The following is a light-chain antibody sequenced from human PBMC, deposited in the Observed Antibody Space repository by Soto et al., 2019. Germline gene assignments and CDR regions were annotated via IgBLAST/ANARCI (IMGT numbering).Light chain of an antibody. Sequence: EIVLTQSPATLSSSPGERATLSCRASQSVSSNYLTWYQQKPGQAPRLLIYGASSRATGIPYRFSGSGFGTDFTLTISGLEPEDFAVYYCQHYSGSLYTFGQGTKPEIK. CDR2: GAS. J-gene: IGKJ2*01. CDR1: QSVSSNY. V-gene: IGKV3-20*01. CDR3: QHYSGSLYT.